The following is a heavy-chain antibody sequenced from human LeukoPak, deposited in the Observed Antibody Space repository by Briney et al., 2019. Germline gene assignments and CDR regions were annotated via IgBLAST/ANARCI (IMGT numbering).Heavy chain of an antibody. CDR3: VISGYDYRCFEY. V-gene: IGHV3-30-3*01. CDR2: ISYDGSNK. D-gene: IGHD5-12*01. CDR1: GFTFSSYA. J-gene: IGHJ4*02. Sequence: GRSLRLSCAASGFTFSSYAMHWARQAPGKGLEWVAVISYDGSNKYYADSVKGRFTISRDNAKNSLYLQMNSLRAEDTAVYYCVISGYDYRCFEYWGQGTLVTVSS.